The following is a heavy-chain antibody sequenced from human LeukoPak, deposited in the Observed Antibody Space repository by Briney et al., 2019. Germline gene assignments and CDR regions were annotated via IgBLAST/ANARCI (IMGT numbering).Heavy chain of an antibody. D-gene: IGHD4-23*01. CDR1: GGSFGGYY. CDR2: INHSGST. Sequence: SETLSLTCAIYGGSFGGYYWSWIRQPPGKGLEWIGEINHSGSTNYNPSLKSRVTISQDTSKNQFSLKLSSVTAADTAVYFCAIYGGNSVFDYWGQGILVTVSS. J-gene: IGHJ4*02. CDR3: AIYGGNSVFDY. V-gene: IGHV4-34*01.